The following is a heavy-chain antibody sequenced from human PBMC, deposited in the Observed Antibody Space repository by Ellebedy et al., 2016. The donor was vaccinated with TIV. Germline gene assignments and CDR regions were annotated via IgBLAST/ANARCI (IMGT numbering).Heavy chain of an antibody. CDR2: IYSSGIT. J-gene: IGHJ4*02. CDR3: AKNSYASGQ. D-gene: IGHD3-16*01. Sequence: MPSETLSLTCTVSGGSITGSHRSWIRQPPGKGLEWFGYIYSSGITNYNPPLKSRVTISVDTSKNQFSLKLRSVTAADTAMYYCAKNSYASGQWGQGTLVTVSS. CDR1: GGSITGSH. V-gene: IGHV4-59*01.